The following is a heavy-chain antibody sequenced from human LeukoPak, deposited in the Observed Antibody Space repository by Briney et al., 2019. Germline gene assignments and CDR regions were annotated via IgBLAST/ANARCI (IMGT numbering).Heavy chain of an antibody. J-gene: IGHJ5*02. D-gene: IGHD3-22*01. Sequence: SQTLSLTCTVYGGSISSGSYYWSWIRQPAGKGLEWIGRVYSSGRTNYNPSLKSRVTISVDTSKNQFALKLSSVTAADTAVYYCARAIDSSGYQHKGFGPWGQGTLVTVSA. CDR1: GGSISSGSYY. V-gene: IGHV4-61*02. CDR3: ARAIDSSGYQHKGFGP. CDR2: VYSSGRT.